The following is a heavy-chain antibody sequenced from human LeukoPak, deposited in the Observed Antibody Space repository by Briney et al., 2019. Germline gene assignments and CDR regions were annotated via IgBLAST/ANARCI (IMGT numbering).Heavy chain of an antibody. J-gene: IGHJ3*02. CDR3: ARPHSSTDFYAFDI. CDR1: GGSFSGYY. D-gene: IGHD2-2*01. Sequence: SETLSLTCAVYGGSFSGYYWSWVRQPPGTGLEWIGYIRTSGSTNYSPSLASRVTMSVDTSKNQISLKLRSVTAADTAVYYCARPHSSTDFYAFDIWGQGTMVTVSS. CDR2: IRTSGST. V-gene: IGHV4-4*09.